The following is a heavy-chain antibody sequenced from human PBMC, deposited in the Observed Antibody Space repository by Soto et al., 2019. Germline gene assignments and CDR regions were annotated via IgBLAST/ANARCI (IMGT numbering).Heavy chain of an antibody. CDR2: INAGNGNT. CDR1: GYTFTSYD. Sequence: SYKDTGYTFTSYDMHWVRQATGQRLEWMGWINAGNGNTKYSQKFQGRVTITRDTSASTAYMELSSLRSEDTAVYYCARDLVPAARRDYYYYGMDVWGQGTTVTVSS. J-gene: IGHJ6*02. V-gene: IGHV1-3*01. D-gene: IGHD2-2*01. CDR3: ARDLVPAARRDYYYYGMDV.